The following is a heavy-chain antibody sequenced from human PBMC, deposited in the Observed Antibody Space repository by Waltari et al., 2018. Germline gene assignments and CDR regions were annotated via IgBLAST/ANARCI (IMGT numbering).Heavy chain of an antibody. D-gene: IGHD3-10*01. CDR2: ISAYNGNT. CDR1: GYPFSNYG. J-gene: IGHJ5*02. CDR3: AKEGDGSGRRGWFDP. V-gene: IGHV1-18*01. Sequence: QVQLVQSGTEVKKPGASVKVSCKASGYPFSNYGLSWVSPGPGQGLEWMGWISAYNGNTNYEQKFQGRVTMTTDTSTSTAYMELRSLRSDDTAMYYCAKEGDGSGRRGWFDPWGQGTLVTVSS.